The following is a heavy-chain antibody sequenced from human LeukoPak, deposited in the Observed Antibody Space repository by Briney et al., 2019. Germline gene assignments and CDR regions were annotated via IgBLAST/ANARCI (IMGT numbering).Heavy chain of an antibody. D-gene: IGHD1-20*01. J-gene: IGHJ4*02. Sequence: SGGSLRLSCAASGFTFTNAWMNWVRQAPGKGLEWVGRIKSKADGEIIDYAAPVKGRFTFPRDDSKNMLYLQMNSLKSEDTAVYYCSTLTSRGLSDSWGQGTLVTVSS. CDR3: STLTSRGLSDS. CDR1: GFTFTNAW. V-gene: IGHV3-15*07. CDR2: IKSKADGEII.